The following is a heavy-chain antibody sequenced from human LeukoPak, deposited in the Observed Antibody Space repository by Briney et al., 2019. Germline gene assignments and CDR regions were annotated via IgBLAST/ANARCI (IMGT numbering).Heavy chain of an antibody. D-gene: IGHD2-21*02. J-gene: IGHJ4*02. CDR3: AKDGLAYCGGDCYTYYFDY. CDR1: GFTFSSYG. V-gene: IGHV3-30*18. CDR2: ISYDGSNK. Sequence: PGRSLRLSCAASGFTFSSYGMHWVRQAPGKGLEWVAVISYDGSNKYYADSVKGRFTISRDNSKNTLYLQMNSLRAEDTAVYYCAKDGLAYCGGDCYTYYFDYWGQGTLVTVSS.